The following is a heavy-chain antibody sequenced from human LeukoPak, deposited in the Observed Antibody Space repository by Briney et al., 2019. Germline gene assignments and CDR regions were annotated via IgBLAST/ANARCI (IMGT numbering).Heavy chain of an antibody. CDR1: GFTFSSYW. Sequence: QSGGSLRLSCAASGFTFSSYWMNWVRQAPGKGLEWVSYISSSGSTIYYADSVKGRFTISRDNAKNSLYLQMNSLRADDTAVYYCAREKYYFEYWGQGNLVTVSS. CDR3: AREKYYFEY. V-gene: IGHV3-48*04. CDR2: ISSSGSTI. J-gene: IGHJ4*02.